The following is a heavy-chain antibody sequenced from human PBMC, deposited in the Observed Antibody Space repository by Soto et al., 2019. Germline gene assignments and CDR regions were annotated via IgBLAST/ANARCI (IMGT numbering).Heavy chain of an antibody. CDR3: ARARGILTGYYRGPHNWFDP. CDR1: GGSFSGYY. D-gene: IGHD3-9*01. V-gene: IGHV4-34*01. J-gene: IGHJ5*02. Sequence: QVQLQQWGAGLLKPSETLSLTCAVYGGSFSGYYWSWIRQPPGKGLEWIGEINHSGSTNYNPSLKRRVTISVDTPKTQFSLKLSSVTAADTAVYYCARARGILTGYYRGPHNWFDPWGQGTLVTVSS. CDR2: INHSGST.